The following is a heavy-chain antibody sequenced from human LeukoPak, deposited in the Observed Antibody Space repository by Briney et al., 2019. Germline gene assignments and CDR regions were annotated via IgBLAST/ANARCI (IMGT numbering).Heavy chain of an antibody. D-gene: IGHD6-13*01. Sequence: SETLSLTCTVSGGSISSYYWSWIRQPAGKGLEWIGRIYSSGSTSYNPSVKSRVTMSVDTSKNQFSLKLSSVTAADTAVYYCARGPYSSSYYYFDSWGQETLVTVSS. V-gene: IGHV4-4*07. J-gene: IGHJ4*02. CDR3: ARGPYSSSYYYFDS. CDR1: GGSISSYY. CDR2: IYSSGST.